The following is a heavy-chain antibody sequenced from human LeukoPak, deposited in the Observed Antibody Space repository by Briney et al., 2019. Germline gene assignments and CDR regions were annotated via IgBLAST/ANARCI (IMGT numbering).Heavy chain of an antibody. CDR3: ARDYSSGSYPRIYFDY. CDR1: GFTFSSYE. J-gene: IGHJ4*02. V-gene: IGHV3-48*03. Sequence: GGSLRLSCAASGFTFSSYEMNWVRQAPRKGLEWVSYISSSGSTIYYADSVKGRFTISRDNAKNSLYLQMNSLRAEDTAVYYCARDYSSGSYPRIYFDYWGQGTLVTVSS. CDR2: ISSSGSTI. D-gene: IGHD3-10*01.